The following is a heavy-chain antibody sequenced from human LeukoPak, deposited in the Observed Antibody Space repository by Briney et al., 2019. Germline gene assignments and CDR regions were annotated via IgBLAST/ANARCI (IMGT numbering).Heavy chain of an antibody. CDR2: INDYTANT. J-gene: IGHJ6*02. CDR3: ARGRIAKIVVVHSFHYGMDV. D-gene: IGHD3-22*01. Sequence: SETLSLTCDVFGGSFTDYSWAWIRQSPGKGLEWIGEINDYTANTNYNPSLNRRVSISLEKSKNQFSLELRSVTAADTAVYYCARGRIAKIVVVHSFHYGMDVWGQGTTVTVSS. V-gene: IGHV4-34*01. CDR1: GGSFTDYS.